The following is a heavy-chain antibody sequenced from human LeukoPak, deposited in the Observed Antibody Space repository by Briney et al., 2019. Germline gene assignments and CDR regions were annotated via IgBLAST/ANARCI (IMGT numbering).Heavy chain of an antibody. J-gene: IGHJ6*03. V-gene: IGHV3-23*01. Sequence: PGGSLRLSCAASGFTFSSYGMSWVRQAPGKGLEWVSAISGSGGSTYYADSVKGRFTISRDNAKNSLYLQMNSLRAEDTAVYYCAILHGSGNEIPYYYYYMDVWGKGTTVTISS. D-gene: IGHD3-10*01. CDR2: ISGSGGST. CDR3: AILHGSGNEIPYYYYYMDV. CDR1: GFTFSSYG.